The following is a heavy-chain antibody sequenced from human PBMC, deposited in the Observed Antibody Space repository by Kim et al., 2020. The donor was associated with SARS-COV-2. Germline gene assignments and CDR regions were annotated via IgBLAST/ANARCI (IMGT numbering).Heavy chain of an antibody. CDR3: AREGGSSSTHLDY. Sequence: NYNPSLKSRVTMSVDTSNNQFSLNLTSVTAADTAVFYCAREGGSSSTHLDYWGQGTLVTVSS. J-gene: IGHJ4*02. D-gene: IGHD2-2*01. V-gene: IGHV4-4*07.